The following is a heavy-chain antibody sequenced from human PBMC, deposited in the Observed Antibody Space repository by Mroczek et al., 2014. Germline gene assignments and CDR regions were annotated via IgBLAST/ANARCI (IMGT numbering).Heavy chain of an antibody. CDR1: GGSISSSSYY. D-gene: IGHD3-22*01. CDR2: IYYSGST. CDR3: ARRNQYDSSGYMYYFDY. Sequence: KESGPGLVKPPETLSLTCTVSGGSISSSSYYWGWIRQPPGKGLEWIGSIYYSGSTYYNPSLKSRVTISVDTSKNQFSLKLSSVTAADTAVYYCARRNQYDSSGYMYYFDYWGQGTLVTVSS. J-gene: IGHJ4*02. V-gene: IGHV4-39*01.